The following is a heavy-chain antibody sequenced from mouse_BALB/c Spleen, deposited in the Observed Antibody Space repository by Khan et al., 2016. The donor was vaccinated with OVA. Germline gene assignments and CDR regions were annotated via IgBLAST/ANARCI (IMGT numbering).Heavy chain of an antibody. CDR2: IDPSKSET. Sequence: VQLQESGPELVRPGASVKMSCKASGYTFTSFWIHWVKQRPGQGLERIGMIDPSKSETRLNQKFKDKATLNVDKSSNTAYMQLSRLTSEVSSVYYCAGGGYGSSFAYWGQGTLVTVSA. CDR1: GYTFTSFW. D-gene: IGHD1-1*01. CDR3: AGGGYGSSFAY. J-gene: IGHJ3*01. V-gene: IGHV1S127*01.